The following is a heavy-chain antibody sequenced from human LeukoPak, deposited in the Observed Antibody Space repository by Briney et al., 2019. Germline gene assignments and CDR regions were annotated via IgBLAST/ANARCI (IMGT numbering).Heavy chain of an antibody. CDR1: GGSISSSSYY. D-gene: IGHD3-3*01. V-gene: IGHV4-39*01. Sequence: SETLSLTCTVSGGSISSSSYYWGWIRQPPGKGLEWIGSIYYSGSTYYNPSLKSRVTISVDTSRNQFSLKLSSVTAADTAVYYCASLTIFGVVINFGEVEQDYWGQGTLVTVSS. CDR3: ASLTIFGVVINFGEVEQDY. J-gene: IGHJ4*02. CDR2: IYYSGST.